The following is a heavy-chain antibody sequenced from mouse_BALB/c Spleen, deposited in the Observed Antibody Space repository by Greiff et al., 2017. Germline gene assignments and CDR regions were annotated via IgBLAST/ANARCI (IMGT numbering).Heavy chain of an antibody. D-gene: IGHD2-4*01. Sequence: EVQLVESGGGLVKPGGSLKLSCAASGFTFSSYAMSWVRQSPEKRLEWVAEISSGGSYTYYPDTVTGRFTISRDNAKNTLYLEMSSLRSEDTAMYYCASRGINTADAMDYWGQGTSVTVSS. J-gene: IGHJ4*01. CDR1: GFTFSSYA. CDR2: ISSGGSYT. V-gene: IGHV5-9-4*01. CDR3: ASRGINTADAMDY.